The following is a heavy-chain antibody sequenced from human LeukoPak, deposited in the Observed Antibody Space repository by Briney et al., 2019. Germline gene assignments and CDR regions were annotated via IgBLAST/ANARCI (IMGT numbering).Heavy chain of an antibody. CDR3: TRILWFGESYYFDY. J-gene: IGHJ4*02. CDR2: IRSKANSYAT. V-gene: IGHV3-73*01. D-gene: IGHD3-10*01. CDR1: GFTFSGSA. Sequence: GGSLRLSRAASGFTFSGSAMHWVRQASGKGLEWVGRIRSKANSYATAYAASVKGRFTISRDDSKNTAYLQMNSLKTEDTAVYYCTRILWFGESYYFDYWGQGTLVTVSS.